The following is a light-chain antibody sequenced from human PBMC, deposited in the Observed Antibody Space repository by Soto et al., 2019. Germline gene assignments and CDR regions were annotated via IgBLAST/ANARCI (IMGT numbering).Light chain of an antibody. J-gene: IGKJ3*01. V-gene: IGKV1-6*01. Sequence: AIQMTQSPSSLSASVGDRVTITCRAIQDIRNDLGWYQQKPGQAANLLIFAASTLQIGVPSRFSGSGSGTYFTLTISSLQPEDFATYYCLQAYNYPFTFGPGTTVDIK. CDR3: LQAYNYPFT. CDR1: QDIRND. CDR2: AAS.